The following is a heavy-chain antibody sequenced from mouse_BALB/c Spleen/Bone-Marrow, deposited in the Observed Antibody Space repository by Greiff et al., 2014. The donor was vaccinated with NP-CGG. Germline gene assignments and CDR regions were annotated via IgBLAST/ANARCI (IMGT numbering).Heavy chain of an antibody. CDR3: ARGYYDYDLDY. V-gene: IGHV14-3*02. CDR2: IDPANGNT. J-gene: IGHJ2*01. CDR1: GFNIKDTY. Sequence: DVQLQESGAELVKPGASVKLSCTASGFNIKDTYMHWVKQRPEQGLEWIGRIDPANGNTKYDPKFQGKATITADTSSNTAYLQLSSLTSEDTAVYYCARGYYDYDLDYWGQGTPLAVPS. D-gene: IGHD2-4*01.